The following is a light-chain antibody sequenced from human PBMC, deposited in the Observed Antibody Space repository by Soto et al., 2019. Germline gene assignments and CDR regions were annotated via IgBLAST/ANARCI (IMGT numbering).Light chain of an antibody. J-gene: IGKJ5*01. V-gene: IGKV3-15*01. CDR2: GAS. CDR1: QHVGNN. CDR3: QQYNNCPTIT. Sequence: EVVMTQSPATLSVSPGESATLSGSSSQHVGNNFAWYQQRPVRAPRLLIYGASTRAAGIAARFCGSGFCTYFSLIIINLKPQDFAVYYCQQYNNCPTITFGHGTRLEIK.